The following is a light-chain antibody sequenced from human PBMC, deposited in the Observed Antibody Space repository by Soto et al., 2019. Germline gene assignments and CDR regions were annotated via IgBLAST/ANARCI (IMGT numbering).Light chain of an antibody. Sequence: EIVLTQSPATLSLSPGERATLSCRASQSISTYLAWYQQKPGHPPRLLIFDASKRAPGIPARFSGSGYGTDFPLTISSLEAEDVAVYYCQQRSNWPPFTFGQGTKLQIK. CDR3: QQRSNWPPFT. CDR2: DAS. J-gene: IGKJ2*01. V-gene: IGKV3-11*01. CDR1: QSISTY.